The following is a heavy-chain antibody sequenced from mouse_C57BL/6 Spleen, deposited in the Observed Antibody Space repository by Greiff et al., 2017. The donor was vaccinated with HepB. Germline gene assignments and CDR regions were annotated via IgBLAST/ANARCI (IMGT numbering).Heavy chain of an antibody. CDR1: GYAFSSSW. CDR3: ARSLTGTDYFDY. D-gene: IGHD4-1*01. J-gene: IGHJ2*01. CDR2: IYPGDGDT. V-gene: IGHV1-82*01. Sequence: QVQLKQSGPELVKPGASVKISCKASGYAFSSSWMNWVKQRPGKGLEWIGRIYPGDGDTNYNGKFKGKATLTADKSSSTAYMQLSSLTSEDSAVYFCARSLTGTDYFDYWGQSTTLTVSS.